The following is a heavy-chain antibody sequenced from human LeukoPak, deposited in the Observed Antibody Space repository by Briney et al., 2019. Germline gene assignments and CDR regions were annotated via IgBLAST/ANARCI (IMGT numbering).Heavy chain of an antibody. CDR2: ISTSSGTI. CDR3: ARDRDWGFDY. V-gene: IGHV3-48*02. D-gene: IGHD7-27*01. J-gene: IGHJ4*02. Sequence: QAGGSLRLPCAASGFSFSDYSMNWVRLAPGKGLEWVSYISTSSGTISYADSVKGRFTISRDDAKSSLYLQMNSLRDEDTAVYYCARDRDWGFDYWGQGTLVTVSS. CDR1: GFSFSDYS.